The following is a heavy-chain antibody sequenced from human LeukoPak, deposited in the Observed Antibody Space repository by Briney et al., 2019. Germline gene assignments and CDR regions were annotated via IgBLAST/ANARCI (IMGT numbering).Heavy chain of an antibody. Sequence: GASLKVSCKASGGTFSSYAISWVRQAPGQGLEWMGWINAGNGNTNYAQKLQGRVTMTTDTSTSTAYMELRSLRSDDTAVYYCARGSRYYYDSSGYTGFDPWGQGTLVTVSS. CDR2: INAGNGNT. CDR1: GGTFSSYA. CDR3: ARGSRYYYDSSGYTGFDP. V-gene: IGHV1-18*01. J-gene: IGHJ5*02. D-gene: IGHD3-22*01.